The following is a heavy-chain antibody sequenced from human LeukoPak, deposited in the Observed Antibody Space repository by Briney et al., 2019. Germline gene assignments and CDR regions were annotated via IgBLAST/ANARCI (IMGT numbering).Heavy chain of an antibody. J-gene: IGHJ4*02. CDR2: INHSGST. CDR3: ARGGIADRLGT. CDR1: GGSFSGYY. Sequence: SETLSLTCAVYGGSFSGYYWSWIRQPPGKGLEWIGEINHSGSTNYNPSLKSRVTISVDTSKNQFSLKLSSVTAADTAVYYCARGGIADRLGTWGQGTLVTVS. D-gene: IGHD6-6*01. V-gene: IGHV4-34*01.